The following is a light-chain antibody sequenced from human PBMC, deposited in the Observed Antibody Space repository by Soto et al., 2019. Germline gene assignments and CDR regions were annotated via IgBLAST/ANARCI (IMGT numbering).Light chain of an antibody. CDR1: QSVSSN. CDR3: QQYNNWPPVT. Sequence: EIVMTQSPATLSVSPGERATLSCRASQSVSSNLAWYQQQPGQAPRLLIYGASTRATGIPARFSGSGSGTEVTITISSLQSEDFAVYYCQQYNNWPPVTFGGGTKVEIK. V-gene: IGKV3-15*01. J-gene: IGKJ4*01. CDR2: GAS.